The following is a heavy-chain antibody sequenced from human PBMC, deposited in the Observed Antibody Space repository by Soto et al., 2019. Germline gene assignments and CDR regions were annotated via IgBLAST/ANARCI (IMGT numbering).Heavy chain of an antibody. D-gene: IGHD6-13*01. CDR2: INPSSGGT. CDR1: GYPLTAKY. J-gene: IGHJ5*02. CDR3: AKGGSRWTEWFDP. Sequence: QVQLVQSGAEVKKPGASVKVSCKASGYPLTAKYLHWVRQAPGQGLEWMGWINPSSGGTKEAQKFRGRVTMTRDTSISAAYMELSRLTSDDTAVYYCAKGGSRWTEWFDPWGQGTLVTVSS. V-gene: IGHV1-2*02.